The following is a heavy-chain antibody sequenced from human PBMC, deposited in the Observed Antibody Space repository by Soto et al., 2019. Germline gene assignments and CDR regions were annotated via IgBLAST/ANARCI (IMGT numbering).Heavy chain of an antibody. CDR3: AREFRGSQWPKPVNYLDP. Sequence: QMQLVQSGAEVRKPGSSVKVSCKASGVTFMSYVISWVRQAPGQGLEWMGGIIPLLGTTNYAQKFRDRVTITADRSTDTSYMELSSLRSDDTAVYYCAREFRGSQWPKPVNYLDPWGQGTPVTVSS. CDR2: IIPLLGTT. D-gene: IGHD6-19*01. V-gene: IGHV1-69*06. CDR1: GVTFMSYV. J-gene: IGHJ5*02.